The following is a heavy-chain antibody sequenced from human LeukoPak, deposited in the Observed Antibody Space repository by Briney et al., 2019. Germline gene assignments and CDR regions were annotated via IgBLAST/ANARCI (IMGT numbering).Heavy chain of an antibody. CDR3: AKDPSGWSIGWFDP. D-gene: IGHD6-19*01. V-gene: IGHV3-23*01. CDR2: ISGSGGST. CDR1: GGSFSGYY. Sequence: ETLSLTCAVYGGSFSGYYWSWIRQPPGKGLEWVSAISGSGGSTYYADSVKGRFTISRDNSKNTLYLQMNSLRAEDTAVYYCAKDPSGWSIGWFDPWGQGTLVTVSS. J-gene: IGHJ5*02.